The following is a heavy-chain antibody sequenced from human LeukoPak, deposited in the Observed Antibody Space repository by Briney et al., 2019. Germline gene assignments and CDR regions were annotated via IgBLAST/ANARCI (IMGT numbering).Heavy chain of an antibody. CDR3: ARDRYGGNIDY. J-gene: IGHJ4*02. Sequence: PSETLSLTCTVSGGSISSFYWSWIRQPPGKGLEWIGYISYSGDTNYNPSLKSRVTLSVDTSKSQFSLNLSSVTAADTAVYYCARDRYGGNIDYWGQGTLVTVSS. D-gene: IGHD4-23*01. V-gene: IGHV4-59*12. CDR1: GGSISSFY. CDR2: ISYSGDT.